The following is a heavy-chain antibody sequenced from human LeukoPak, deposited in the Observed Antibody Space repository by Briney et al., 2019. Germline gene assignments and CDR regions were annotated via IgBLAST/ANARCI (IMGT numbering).Heavy chain of an antibody. V-gene: IGHV3-21*01. CDR1: GFTFSSYT. J-gene: IGHJ4*02. Sequence: PGGSLRLSCAVSGFTFSSYTMNWVRQAPGKGLEWVTSISTSSSYTYYADSVKGRFTISRDNAKNSLYLQMNSLRAEDTAVYYCARDLEDYNNYGEVAIWGQGTLVTVSS. CDR2: ISTSSSYT. D-gene: IGHD4-11*01. CDR3: ARDLEDYNNYGEVAI.